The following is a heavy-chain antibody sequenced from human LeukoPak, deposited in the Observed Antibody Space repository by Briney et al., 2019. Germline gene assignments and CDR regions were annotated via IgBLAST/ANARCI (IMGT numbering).Heavy chain of an antibody. V-gene: IGHV3-23*01. J-gene: IGHJ3*02. CDR2: ISGTT. D-gene: IGHD1-7*01. Sequence: GGSLRLSCAASGFTFSTYAMSWVRQAPGKGLEWVSGISGTTFYADSVKGRFTISRDNSKSTLYLQMNSLRAEDTAVYYCAKGLYNWNYIGAFDIWGQGTMVTVSS. CDR1: GFTFSTYA. CDR3: AKGLYNWNYIGAFDI.